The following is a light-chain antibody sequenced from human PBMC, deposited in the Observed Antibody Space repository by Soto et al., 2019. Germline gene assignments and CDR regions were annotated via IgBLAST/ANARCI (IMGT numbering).Light chain of an antibody. J-gene: IGKJ1*01. CDR1: QSVSSSY. CDR2: GAS. CDR3: QQYGSSPQT. V-gene: IGKV3-20*01. Sequence: IGLTQSPATLSLSPGERATLSCRASQSVSSSYLAWYQQKPGQAPRLLIYGASSRATGIPDRFSGSGSGTDFTLTISRLEPEDFAVYYCQQYGSSPQTFGQGTKV.